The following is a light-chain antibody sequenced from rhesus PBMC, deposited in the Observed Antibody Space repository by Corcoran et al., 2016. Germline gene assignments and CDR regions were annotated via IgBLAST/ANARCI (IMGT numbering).Light chain of an antibody. Sequence: EIVMTQSPATLSLSPGERATLSCRASQSVGSSVSWYQQKPGQAPRLLTFSASYRATGIPDKFSGSGSGTDFTLTISSLEPEEVAVYYCLQLSNWPHTFGQGTKVEIK. J-gene: IGKJ1*01. CDR1: QSVGSS. CDR2: SAS. CDR3: LQLSNWPHT. V-gene: IGKV3-24*04.